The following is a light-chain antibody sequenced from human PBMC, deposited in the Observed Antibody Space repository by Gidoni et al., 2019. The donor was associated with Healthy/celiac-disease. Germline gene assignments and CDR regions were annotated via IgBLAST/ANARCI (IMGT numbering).Light chain of an antibody. V-gene: IGKV1-33*01. CDR3: QQYDNLPIT. Sequence: DIQMTQSPYSLSASVGDRVTITCQASQDISNYLNWYQQKPGKAPKLLIYDASKLETGVPSRFSGSGSGTDFTFTISSLQPEDIATYYCQQYDNLPITFGQGTRLEIK. J-gene: IGKJ5*01. CDR1: QDISNY. CDR2: DAS.